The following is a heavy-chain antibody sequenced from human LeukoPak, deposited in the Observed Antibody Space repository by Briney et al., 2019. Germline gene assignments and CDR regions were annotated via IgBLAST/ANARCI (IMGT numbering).Heavy chain of an antibody. Sequence: GGSLRLSCAASGFTFRSHGMHWVRQAPGKGLEWAAVISYDGSKKDYADSVKGRFTISRDSSKNTVYLLMNSLRTEDTAFYYCARDLSGSYSVDYWGQGTLVTVSS. V-gene: IGHV3-30-3*01. CDR2: ISYDGSKK. J-gene: IGHJ4*02. CDR1: GFTFRSHG. D-gene: IGHD3-10*01. CDR3: ARDLSGSYSVDY.